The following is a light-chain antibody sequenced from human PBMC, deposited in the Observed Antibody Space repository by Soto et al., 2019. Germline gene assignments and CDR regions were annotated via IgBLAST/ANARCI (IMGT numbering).Light chain of an antibody. CDR2: GAS. CDR3: QPYGSSPPFT. J-gene: IGKJ3*01. CDR1: QSVSSSY. V-gene: IGKV3-20*01. Sequence: EIVLTQSPGTLSLSPGERATLSCRASQSVSSSYLAWYQQKPGQAPRLLIYGASSRATGIPDRFSGSGSGTGFTLTISRPEPEDFAVYYCQPYGSSPPFTFGPGPKVDIK.